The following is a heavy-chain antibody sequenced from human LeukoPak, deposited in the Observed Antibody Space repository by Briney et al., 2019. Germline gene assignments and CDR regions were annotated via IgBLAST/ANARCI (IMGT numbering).Heavy chain of an antibody. D-gene: IGHD4-17*01. CDR2: IYTSGST. CDR1: GGSISSGSYY. V-gene: IGHV4-61*02. Sequence: SETLSLTCTVSGGSISSGSYYWTWIRQPAGKGLEWIGRIYTSGSTNYNPSLKSRVTISVDTSKNQFSLNLSSVTAADTAVYYCARDILLGYGLPYFDSWGQGTLVTVSS. CDR3: ARDILLGYGLPYFDS. J-gene: IGHJ4*02.